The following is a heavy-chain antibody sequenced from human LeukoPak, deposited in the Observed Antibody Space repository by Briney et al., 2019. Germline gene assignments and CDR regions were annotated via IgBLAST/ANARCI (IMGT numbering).Heavy chain of an antibody. D-gene: IGHD4-17*01. CDR2: IFYSGDT. V-gene: IGHV4-59*01. Sequence: SETLSLTCSVSGGYLSGYYWNWIRQPPGKGLEWIGYIFYSGDTDYNPSLQSRVTISMDTSKNQFSLRLSSVTAADTAVYYCARVKATVLVPLFDYWGQGALVSVSS. J-gene: IGHJ4*02. CDR1: GGYLSGYY. CDR3: ARVKATVLVPLFDY.